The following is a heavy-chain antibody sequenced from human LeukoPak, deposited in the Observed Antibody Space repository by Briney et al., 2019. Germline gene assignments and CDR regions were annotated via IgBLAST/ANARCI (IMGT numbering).Heavy chain of an antibody. J-gene: IGHJ4*02. CDR2: IYHSGNT. Sequence: SETLSLTCAVSGYSISRGYYWGWIRQPPGKGLEWVGSIYHSGNTYYNPSLKSRVTISPDPSKKQSSQKLNSVTAADTAVYYCARVPHDDNPLRLYYLDYWGQGTLVTVSS. CDR3: ARVPHDDNPLRLYYLDY. CDR1: GYSISRGYY. V-gene: IGHV4-38-2*01. D-gene: IGHD1-14*01.